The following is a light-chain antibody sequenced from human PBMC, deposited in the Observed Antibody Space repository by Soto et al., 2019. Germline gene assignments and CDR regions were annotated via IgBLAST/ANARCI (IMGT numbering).Light chain of an antibody. Sequence: DLQMTQSPSSLSAAVGDRVTITCRASQSIARFLNWYQQKPGEVPKLLIFGASYLRSGVPSRFSGSGSGTHFAPTITSLQPEDFATYFCQQSHIAPYTFGQGTNL. CDR3: QQSHIAPYT. J-gene: IGKJ2*01. CDR2: GAS. CDR1: QSIARF. V-gene: IGKV1-39*01.